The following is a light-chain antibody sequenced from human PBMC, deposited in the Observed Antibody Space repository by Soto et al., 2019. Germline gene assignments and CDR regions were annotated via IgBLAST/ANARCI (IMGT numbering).Light chain of an antibody. V-gene: IGKV1-33*01. CDR2: DAS. CDR3: QQYENLPT. J-gene: IGKJ5*01. Sequence: IQMTQSPSSLSASVGDTVTFTCRASQAIRNDLGWFQQRPGKPPKLLIYDASNLEAGVPSRFRGSGSGTDFTFTISRLQPEDIATYYCQQYENLPTFGQGTRLEIK. CDR1: QAIRND.